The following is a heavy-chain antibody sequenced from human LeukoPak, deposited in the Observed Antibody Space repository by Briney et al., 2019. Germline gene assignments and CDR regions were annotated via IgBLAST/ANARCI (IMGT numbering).Heavy chain of an antibody. CDR3: AAGAAATPYYFDY. D-gene: IGHD2-2*01. J-gene: IGHJ4*02. V-gene: IGHV3-30*02. Sequence: GGSLRLSCAASGFTFSSYGMHWVRQAPGKGLEWVAFILYDGSNKYYADSVKGRFTISRDNSKNTLYLQMNSLRVEDTAVYYCAAGAAATPYYFDYWGQGTLVTVSS. CDR2: ILYDGSNK. CDR1: GFTFSSYG.